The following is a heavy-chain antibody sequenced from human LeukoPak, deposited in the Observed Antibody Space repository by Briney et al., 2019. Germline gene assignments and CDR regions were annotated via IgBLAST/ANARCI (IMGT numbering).Heavy chain of an antibody. D-gene: IGHD2-15*01. Sequence: TFDDYAMHWVRQAPGKGLEWIGYIYHSGSTYYNPSLKSRVTISVDRSKNQFSLKLSSVTAADTAVYYCARDQSVYRPTPFDPWGQGTLITVSS. CDR2: IYHSGST. J-gene: IGHJ5*02. CDR3: ARDQSVYRPTPFDP. V-gene: IGHV4-30-2*01. CDR1: TFDDYA.